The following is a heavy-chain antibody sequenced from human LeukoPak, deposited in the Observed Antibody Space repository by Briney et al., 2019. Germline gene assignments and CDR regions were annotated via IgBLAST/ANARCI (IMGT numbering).Heavy chain of an antibody. V-gene: IGHV3-30-3*01. CDR1: GFTFSSYA. J-gene: IGHJ4*02. CDR2: ISYDGSNK. D-gene: IGHD5-12*01. Sequence: GGSLRLSCAASGFTFSSYAMHWVRQAPGKGLEWVAVISYDGSNKYYADSVKGRFTISRDNSKNTLYLQMNSLRAEDTAVYYCAREYRVDIVATPEYYLDYWGQGTLVTVSS. CDR3: AREYRVDIVATPEYYLDY.